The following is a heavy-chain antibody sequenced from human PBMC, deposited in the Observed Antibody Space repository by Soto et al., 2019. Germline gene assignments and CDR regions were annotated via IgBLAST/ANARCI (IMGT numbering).Heavy chain of an antibody. CDR2: IYYTGST. V-gene: IGHV4-59*01. D-gene: IGHD6-13*01. Sequence: SESLSLTCTVSVDSIAHYYWSWIRQPPGKRLEWIGYIYYTGSTTYNPSLESRVTMSIDTSRNQFSLKLRSVNAADTAIYHCAKYRRTEAEGFTLDYWGRGTLVTVSS. CDR3: AKYRRTEAEGFTLDY. CDR1: VDSIAHYY. J-gene: IGHJ4*02.